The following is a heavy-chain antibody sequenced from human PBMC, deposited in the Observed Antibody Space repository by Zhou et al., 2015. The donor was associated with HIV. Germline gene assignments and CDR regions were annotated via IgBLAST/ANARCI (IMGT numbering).Heavy chain of an antibody. CDR1: GYTFTSYG. CDR3: ARVPRGDYSNGRWGY. V-gene: IGHV1-18*01. CDR2: ISAYNGNT. D-gene: IGHD4-11*01. Sequence: QVQLVQSGAEVKKPGASVKVSCKASGYTFTSYGISWVRQAPGQGLEWMGWISAYNGNTNYAQKFQGRVTITADESTSTAYMELSSLRSEDTAVYYCARVPRGDYSNGRWGYWGQGTLVTVSS. J-gene: IGHJ4*02.